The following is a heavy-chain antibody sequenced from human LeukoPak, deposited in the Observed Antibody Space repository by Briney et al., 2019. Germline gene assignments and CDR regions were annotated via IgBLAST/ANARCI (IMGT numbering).Heavy chain of an antibody. Sequence: SQTLSLTCTVSGGSISSGGYCWSWIRQHPGKGLEWIGYIYYSGSTYYNPSLKSRVTISVDTSKNQFSLKLSSVTAADTAVYYCARQAIQLWFDYWGQGTLVTVSS. CDR3: ARQAIQLWFDY. CDR1: GGSISSGGYC. J-gene: IGHJ5*01. V-gene: IGHV4-31*03. CDR2: IYYSGST. D-gene: IGHD5-18*01.